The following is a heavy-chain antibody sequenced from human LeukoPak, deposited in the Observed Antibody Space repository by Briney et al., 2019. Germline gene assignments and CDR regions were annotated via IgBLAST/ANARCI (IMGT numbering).Heavy chain of an antibody. CDR3: ARGGYHASFDY. CDR1: GFTFSSYA. CDR2: SSDSGGNT. Sequence: QPGGSLRLSCAASGFTFSSYAMSWVRQAPGKGLEWVSTSSDSGGNTYYADSVKGRFTISRDNSKNTLYLQMNSLRAEDTAVYYCARGGYHASFDYWGQETLVTVSS. D-gene: IGHD1-26*01. V-gene: IGHV3-23*01. J-gene: IGHJ4*02.